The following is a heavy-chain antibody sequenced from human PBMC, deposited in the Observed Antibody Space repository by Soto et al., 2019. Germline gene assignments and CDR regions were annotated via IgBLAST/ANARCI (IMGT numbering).Heavy chain of an antibody. J-gene: IGHJ5*02. CDR2: INHSGST. Sequence: SETLSLTCAVYGGSFSGYYWSWIRQPPGKGLEWIGEINHSGSTNYNPSLKSRVTISVDTSKNQFSLKLSSVTAADTAVYYCARRRQLLFLGNWFDPWGQGTLVTVSS. V-gene: IGHV4-34*01. CDR3: ARRRQLLFLGNWFDP. CDR1: GGSFSGYY. D-gene: IGHD2-2*01.